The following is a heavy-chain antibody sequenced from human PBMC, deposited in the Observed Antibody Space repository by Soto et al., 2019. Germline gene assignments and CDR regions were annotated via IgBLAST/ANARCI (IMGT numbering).Heavy chain of an antibody. CDR2: ISGGGETT. CDR1: GFTFSSYA. J-gene: IGHJ4*02. Sequence: EVQLLESGEGLVQPGGSLRLSCAASGFTFSSYAMWWVRQAPRKGLECVSAISGGGETTYYADPVKGLFTISRDNSKNTLYLQMNSLRAEDTAVYYCAFNSGSGSYYFDYWGQGTLVTVSS. CDR3: AFNSGSGSYYFDY. D-gene: IGHD3-10*01. V-gene: IGHV3-23*01.